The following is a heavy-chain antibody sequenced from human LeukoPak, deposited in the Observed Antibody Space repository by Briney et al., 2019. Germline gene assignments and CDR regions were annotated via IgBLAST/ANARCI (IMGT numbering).Heavy chain of an antibody. CDR3: ARGCPLLLWFGELRGDWFDP. D-gene: IGHD3-10*01. V-gene: IGHV4-34*01. CDR2: INHSGST. CDR1: GGSFSGYY. J-gene: IGHJ5*02. Sequence: SETLSLTCAVYGGSFSGYYWSWIRQPPGKGLEWIGEINHSGSTNYNPSLKSRVTISVDTSKNQFSLKLSSVTAADTAVYYCARGCPLLLWFGELRGDWFDPWGQGTLVTVPS.